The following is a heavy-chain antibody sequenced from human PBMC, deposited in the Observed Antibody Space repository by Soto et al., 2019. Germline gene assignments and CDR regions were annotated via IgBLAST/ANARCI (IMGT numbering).Heavy chain of an antibody. Sequence: HPGGSLRLSCAASGFTFNSCGMHWVRQAPGKGPEWVAFISYSGSLKFYSDSVKGRFTISRDNPKNTVYLQMNSLRAEDTAIYYCAKDDIAIVPAAIVRYGMDVWGQGTAVTVSS. CDR1: GFTFNSCG. CDR2: ISYSGSLK. D-gene: IGHD2-2*02. CDR3: AKDDIAIVPAAIVRYGMDV. V-gene: IGHV3-30*18. J-gene: IGHJ6*02.